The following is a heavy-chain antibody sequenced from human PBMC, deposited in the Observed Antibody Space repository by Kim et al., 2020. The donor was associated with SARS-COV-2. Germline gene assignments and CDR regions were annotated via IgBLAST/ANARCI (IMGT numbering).Heavy chain of an antibody. J-gene: IGHJ3*02. CDR3: ARGAILHFPHGTFDI. Sequence: SETLSLTCTVSGGSISSYYWSWFRQPPGKGLEWIGYIYYSGSTNYNPSLKSRVTISVDTSKNQFSLKLSSVTAADTPVFSCARGAILHFPHGTFDIWGQG. V-gene: IGHV4-59*01. D-gene: IGHD2-2*01. CDR1: GGSISSYY. CDR2: IYYSGST.